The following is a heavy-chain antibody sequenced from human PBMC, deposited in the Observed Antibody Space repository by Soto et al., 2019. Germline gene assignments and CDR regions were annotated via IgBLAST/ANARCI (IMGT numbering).Heavy chain of an antibody. D-gene: IGHD2-2*01. CDR1: GYSFTSYW. CDR2: IYPGDSDT. V-gene: IGHV5-51*01. CDR3: ARRRYCSSTSCYPSYYYYGMDV. Sequence: GESLKISCKGSGYSFTSYWIGWVRQMPGKGLEWMGIIYPGDSDTRYSPSFQGQVTISADKSISTAYLQWSSLKASDTAMYYCARRRYCSSTSCYPSYYYYGMDVWGQGTTVTVSS. J-gene: IGHJ6*02.